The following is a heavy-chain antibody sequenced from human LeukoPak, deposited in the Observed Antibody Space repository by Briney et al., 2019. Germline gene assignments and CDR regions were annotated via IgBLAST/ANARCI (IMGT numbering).Heavy chain of an antibody. CDR2: IYYSGST. CDR1: GSSISSSSYY. V-gene: IGHV4-39*01. D-gene: IGHD2-2*01. CDR3: ASLIVVVPAATDY. J-gene: IGHJ4*02. Sequence: SETLSLTCTVSGSSISSSSYYWGWIRQPPGKGLEWIGSIYYSGSTYYNPSLKSRVTISVDTSKNQFSLKLSSVTAADTAVYYCASLIVVVPAATDYWGQGTLVTVSS.